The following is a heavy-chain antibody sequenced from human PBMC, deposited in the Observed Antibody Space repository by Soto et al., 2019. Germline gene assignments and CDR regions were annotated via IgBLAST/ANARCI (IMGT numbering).Heavy chain of an antibody. D-gene: IGHD2-21*02. Sequence: GASVKVSCKASGYTFTSYAMHWVRQAPGQRLEWMGWINAGNGNTKYSQKFQGRVTITRDTSASTAYMELSSLRSEDTAVYYCERSIVVVTALDYWGQVTLVTVSS. J-gene: IGHJ4*02. CDR2: INAGNGNT. V-gene: IGHV1-3*01. CDR1: GYTFTSYA. CDR3: ERSIVVVTALDY.